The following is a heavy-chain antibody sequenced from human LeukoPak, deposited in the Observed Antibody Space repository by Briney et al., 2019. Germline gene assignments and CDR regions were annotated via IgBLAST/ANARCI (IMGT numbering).Heavy chain of an antibody. CDR3: AREAPTDDAFDI. CDR1: GGSISSGGYY. CDR2: IYCSGST. D-gene: IGHD4-17*01. J-gene: IGHJ3*02. V-gene: IGHV4-31*03. Sequence: SQTLSLTCTVSGGSISSGGYYWSWIRQHPGKGLEWIGYIYCSGSTYYNPSLKSRVTISVDTSKNQFSLKLSSVTAADTAVYYCAREAPTDDAFDIWGQGTMVTVSS.